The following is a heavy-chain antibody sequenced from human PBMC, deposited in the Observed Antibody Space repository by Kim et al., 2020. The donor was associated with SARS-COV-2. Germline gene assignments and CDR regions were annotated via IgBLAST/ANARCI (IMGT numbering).Heavy chain of an antibody. Sequence: SETLSLTCTVPGGSVSSGYHFWSWIRQHPGKGLEWIGYISYSGRTYYNPSLKSRVTISLDTSKNQVSLRLSSVTAADTAVYFCARSIDSSGDYSDACDIWGQGTMVTDSS. J-gene: IGHJ3*02. D-gene: IGHD3-22*01. CDR1: GGSVSSGYHF. V-gene: IGHV4-31*03. CDR3: ARSIDSSGDYSDACDI. CDR2: ISYSGRT.